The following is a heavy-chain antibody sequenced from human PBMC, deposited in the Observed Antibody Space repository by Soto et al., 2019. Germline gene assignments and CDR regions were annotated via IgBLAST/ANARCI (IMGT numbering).Heavy chain of an antibody. CDR2: INPNSGGT. Sequence: GASVKVSCKASGYTFTGYYMHWVRQAPGQGLEWMGWINPNSGGTNYAQKFQGWVTMTADTSMSTAYMELSRLRSDDTAVYYCARDRALSSGWDYYYYGMDVWGQGTTVTVSS. CDR1: GYTFTGYY. V-gene: IGHV1-2*04. D-gene: IGHD6-19*01. CDR3: ARDRALSSGWDYYYYGMDV. J-gene: IGHJ6*02.